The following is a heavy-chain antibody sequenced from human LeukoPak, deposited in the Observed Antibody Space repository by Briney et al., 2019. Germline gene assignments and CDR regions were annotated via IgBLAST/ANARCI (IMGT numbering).Heavy chain of an antibody. CDR3: ARQTYYCTSAYCHPYYFGY. J-gene: IGHJ4*02. CDR2: IYYSGNT. CDR1: SGSISSGDYY. V-gene: IGHV4-30-4*01. Sequence: PSETLSLTCTVSSGSISSGDYYWSWIRQPPGKGLEWIGYIYYSGNTFYNPSLKSRVTISVDTSKNQFSLKLSSVTAADTAVYYCARQTYYCTSAYCHPYYFGYWGQGTLVTVSS. D-gene: IGHD2-8*02.